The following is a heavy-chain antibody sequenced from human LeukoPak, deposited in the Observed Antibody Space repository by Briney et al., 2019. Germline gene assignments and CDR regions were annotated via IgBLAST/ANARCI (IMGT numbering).Heavy chain of an antibody. CDR1: GGSISSSRYY. V-gene: IGHV4-39*01. CDR3: ARPKGGITIFGVVTPDNWFDP. J-gene: IGHJ5*02. Sequence: SETLSLTCTVSGGSISSSRYYWGWIRQPPGKGLEWIGSIYYSGSTYYNPSLKSRVTISVDTSKNQFSLKLSSVTAADTAVYYCARPKGGITIFGVVTPDNWFDPWGQGTLVTVSS. D-gene: IGHD3-3*01. CDR2: IYYSGST.